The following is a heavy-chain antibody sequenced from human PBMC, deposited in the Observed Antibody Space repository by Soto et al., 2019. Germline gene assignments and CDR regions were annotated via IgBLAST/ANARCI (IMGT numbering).Heavy chain of an antibody. J-gene: IGHJ5*02. V-gene: IGHV1-8*01. CDR3: ARTSSGTRGGFDP. CDR2: INPNNGNT. Sequence: ASVKVSCKASGYTFTSYDINWVRQATGQGLEWMGWINPNNGNTGYAQKFQGRVTMTRSTSISTAYMELSSLRSDDTAVYFCARTSSGTRGGFDPWXQGTLVTVSS. CDR1: GYTFTSYD. D-gene: IGHD1-1*01.